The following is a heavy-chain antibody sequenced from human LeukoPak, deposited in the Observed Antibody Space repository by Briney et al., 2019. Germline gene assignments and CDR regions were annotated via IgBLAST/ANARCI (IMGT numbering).Heavy chain of an antibody. V-gene: IGHV1-46*01. D-gene: IGHD4-23*01. CDR3: ARGDYGGNSDY. J-gene: IGHJ4*02. Sequence: ASVKVSCKASGHTFINYYMHWVRQAPGQGLEWMGILNLSGGSTTYAQKFQGRVTMTRDTSTNTAYMELSSLRSEDTAVYYCARGDYGGNSDYWGQGTLITVSS. CDR1: GHTFINYY. CDR2: LNLSGGST.